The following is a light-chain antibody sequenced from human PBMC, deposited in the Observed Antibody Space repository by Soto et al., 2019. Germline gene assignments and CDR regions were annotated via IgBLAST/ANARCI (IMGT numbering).Light chain of an antibody. Sequence: SYALTQPPSLSVAPGKTAMISCEGDNIGDKCVHWYQQKPGQAPVLVIYSDSDRPSGIPERVSGSNSGNLATLTISRVEAGDEADYYCQVWDSRTDHVIFGGGTKLTV. CDR1: NIGDKC. CDR3: QVWDSRTDHVI. CDR2: SDS. J-gene: IGLJ2*01. V-gene: IGLV3-21*04.